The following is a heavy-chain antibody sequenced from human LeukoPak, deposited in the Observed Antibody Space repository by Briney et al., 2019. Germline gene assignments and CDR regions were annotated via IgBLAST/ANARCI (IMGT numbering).Heavy chain of an antibody. V-gene: IGHV4-39*07. J-gene: IGHJ4*02. D-gene: IGHD6-13*01. CDR2: IYYSGST. CDR1: VGSISSSRYY. CDR3: ARYSSSCS. Sequence: SETLSLTCTVAVGSISSSRYYWGWIREPPGKGLEWIGSIYYSGSTYYNPSLKSRVTISVDTSKNQFSLKLSSVTAADTAVYYCARYSSSCSWGQGTLVTVSS.